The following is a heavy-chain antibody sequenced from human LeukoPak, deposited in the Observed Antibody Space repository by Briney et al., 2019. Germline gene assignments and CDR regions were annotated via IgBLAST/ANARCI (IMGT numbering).Heavy chain of an antibody. CDR1: GGSISSSFYY. V-gene: IGHV4-39*07. J-gene: IGHJ4*02. CDR3: ARVAGTDFDY. D-gene: IGHD1-7*01. Sequence: PSETLSLTCSVSGGSISSSFYYWGWIRQPPGKGLEWIGSIYDSGSTYYNPSLKSRVTISVDTSKNQFSLKLSSVTAADTAVYYCARVAGTDFDYWGQGTLVTVSS. CDR2: IYDSGST.